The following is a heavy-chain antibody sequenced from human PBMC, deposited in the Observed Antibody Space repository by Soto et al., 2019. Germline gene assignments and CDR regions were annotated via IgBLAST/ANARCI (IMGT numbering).Heavy chain of an antibody. J-gene: IGHJ6*02. CDR1: GYTFTSYG. CDR3: ARDLGRYCSSTSCYNRGIGGMDV. Sequence: ASVKVSCKASGYTFTSYGISWVRQAPGQGLEWMGWISAYNGNTNYAQKLQGRVNMTTDTSTSTAYMELRSLRSDDTAVYYCARDLGRYCSSTSCYNRGIGGMDVWGQGTTVTVSS. V-gene: IGHV1-18*04. D-gene: IGHD2-2*02. CDR2: ISAYNGNT.